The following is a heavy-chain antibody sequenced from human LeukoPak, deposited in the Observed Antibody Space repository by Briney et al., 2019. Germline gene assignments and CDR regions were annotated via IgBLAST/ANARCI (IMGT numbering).Heavy chain of an antibody. CDR2: INPNSGGT. D-gene: IGHD6-13*01. V-gene: IGHV1-2*02. CDR1: GYTFTGYY. CDR3: AKYSSSSAEYFQH. Sequence: GASVKVSCKASGYTFTGYYMHWVRQAPGQGLEWMGWINPNSGGTNYAQKFQGRVTMTRDTSISTAYMELSRLRSDDTAVYYCAKYSSSSAEYFQHWGQGTLVTVSS. J-gene: IGHJ1*01.